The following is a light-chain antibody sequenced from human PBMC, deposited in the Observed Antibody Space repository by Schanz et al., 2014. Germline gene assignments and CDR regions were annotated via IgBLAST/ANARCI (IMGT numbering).Light chain of an antibody. J-gene: IGKJ4*01. Sequence: AIRMTQSPSSLSASTGDRVTLTCRASQGISSYLAWYQQKPGKAPKLLIYAASTLQSGVPSRFSGSGSGTDFTLTISCLQSEDFATYYCQQLKSYPLTLGGGTKVEIK. CDR1: QGISSY. V-gene: IGKV1-8*01. CDR2: AAS. CDR3: QQLKSYPLT.